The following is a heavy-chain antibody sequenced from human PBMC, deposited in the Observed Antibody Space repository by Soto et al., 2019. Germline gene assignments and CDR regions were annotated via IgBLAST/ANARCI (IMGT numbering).Heavy chain of an antibody. CDR3: ARDQGYYDSSGYFDY. J-gene: IGHJ4*02. Sequence: PGGSLRLSGAASGFTFSDYYMSWIRQAPGKGLEWVSYISSSGSIIYYADSVKGRFTISRDNARNSLYLQLNSLRAEDTAVYYCARDQGYYDSSGYFDYWGQGTLVTVSS. CDR1: GFTFSDYY. V-gene: IGHV3-11*01. CDR2: ISSSGSII. D-gene: IGHD3-22*01.